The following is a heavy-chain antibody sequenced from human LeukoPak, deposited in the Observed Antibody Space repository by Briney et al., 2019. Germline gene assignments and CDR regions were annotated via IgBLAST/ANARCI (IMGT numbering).Heavy chain of an antibody. CDR2: IYTSGST. Sequence: SETLSLTCTVSGGSISSHYWSWIRQPAGKGLEWIGHIYTSGSTNYNPSLKSRVTMSVDTSKNQFSLKLSSVTAADTAVYYCARGGMVRGVMGAFDIWGQGTMVTVSS. CDR1: GGSISSHY. J-gene: IGHJ3*02. V-gene: IGHV4-4*07. D-gene: IGHD3-10*01. CDR3: ARGGMVRGVMGAFDI.